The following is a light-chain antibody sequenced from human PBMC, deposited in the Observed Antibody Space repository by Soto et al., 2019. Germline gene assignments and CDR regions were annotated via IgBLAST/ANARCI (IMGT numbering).Light chain of an antibody. V-gene: IGKV3-15*01. CDR3: QEYNHWPPGM. J-gene: IGKJ3*01. Sequence: EIVVTQSPATLSASPGERVTLSCRASQFVSRRLAWYQQRLGQVPRLLIYDTSTRAPGISARFSGSWSGTEFTLTISSRQSEDFAVYYCQEYNHWPPGMFGPGTTVDIK. CDR1: QFVSRR. CDR2: DTS.